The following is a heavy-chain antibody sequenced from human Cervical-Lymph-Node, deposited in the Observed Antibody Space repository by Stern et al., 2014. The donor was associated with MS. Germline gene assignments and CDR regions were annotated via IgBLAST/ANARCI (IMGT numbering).Heavy chain of an antibody. CDR1: GFTFSSYS. D-gene: IGHD2-8*02. J-gene: IGHJ4*02. CDR3: ARGWSCSGGTCHFDY. CDR2: ISSSSTTI. Sequence: EVQLVESGGGLVQPGGSLRLSCAASGFTFSSYSMNWVRQAPGKGLEWVSYISSSSTTIYYADSVKGRFTISRDNAKNSLYLQMNSLRDEDTAVYYCARGWSCSGGTCHFDYWGQGTLVTVSS. V-gene: IGHV3-48*02.